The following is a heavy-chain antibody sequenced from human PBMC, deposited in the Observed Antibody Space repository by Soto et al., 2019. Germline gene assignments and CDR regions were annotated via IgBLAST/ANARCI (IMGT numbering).Heavy chain of an antibody. D-gene: IGHD5-18*01. CDR3: ERERLRYGRARVFDY. CDR1: GYTFTGYY. J-gene: IGHJ4*02. V-gene: IGHV1-2*04. CDR2: INPNSGGT. Sequence: VASVKVSCKASGYTFTGYYMHWVRQAPGQGLEWMGWINPNSGGTNYAQKFQGWVTMTRDTSISTAYMELSRLTSDDTAVYYCERERLRYGRARVFDYCGQGPLGTVYS.